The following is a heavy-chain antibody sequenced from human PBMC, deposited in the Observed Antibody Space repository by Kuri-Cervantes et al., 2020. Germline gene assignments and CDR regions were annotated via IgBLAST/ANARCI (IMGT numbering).Heavy chain of an antibody. CDR3: ARDRKGSSGGLDAFDI. V-gene: IGHV1-8*02. CDR2: INPNSGNT. CDR1: GYTFTGYY. D-gene: IGHD6-19*01. J-gene: IGHJ3*02. Sequence: ASVKVSCKASGYTFTGYYMYWVRQAPGQGLEWMGWINPNSGNTGYAQKFQGRVTMTRNTSISTAYMELSSLRSEDTAVYYCARDRKGSSGGLDAFDIWGQGTMVTVSS.